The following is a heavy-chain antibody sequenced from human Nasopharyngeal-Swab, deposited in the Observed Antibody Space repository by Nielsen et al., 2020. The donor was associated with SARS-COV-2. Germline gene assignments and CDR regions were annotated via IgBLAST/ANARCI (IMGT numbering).Heavy chain of an antibody. D-gene: IGHD5-12*01. Sequence: GGSLRLSCAASGFTFSSYGMHWVRQVPGKGLEWVVVTWYDESNKYYADSVKGRITISRDNSKNTLYLQMNNLRAEDTAVYYCARDRGATTYGMDVWGQGTTVTVSS. CDR1: GFTFSSYG. CDR2: TWYDESNK. V-gene: IGHV3-33*01. CDR3: ARDRGATTYGMDV. J-gene: IGHJ6*02.